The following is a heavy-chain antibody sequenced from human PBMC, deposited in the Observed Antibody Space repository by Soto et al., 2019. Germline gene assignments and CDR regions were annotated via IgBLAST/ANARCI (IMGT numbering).Heavy chain of an antibody. Sequence: QVQLVQSGAEEKKPGASVKVSCKASGYTFTSYAMHWVRQAPGQRLEWMGWINAGNGNTKYSQKFQGRVTITRDTSASSAYMALSSLRSEDTAVYYCARGITLPTPLDYWGQGTLVPVSS. D-gene: IGHD1-20*01. J-gene: IGHJ4*02. CDR3: ARGITLPTPLDY. V-gene: IGHV1-3*05. CDR2: INAGNGNT. CDR1: GYTFTSYA.